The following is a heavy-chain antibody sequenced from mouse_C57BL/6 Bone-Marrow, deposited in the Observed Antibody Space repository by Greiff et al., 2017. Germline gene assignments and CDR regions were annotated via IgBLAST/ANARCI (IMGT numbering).Heavy chain of an antibody. D-gene: IGHD2-1*01. J-gene: IGHJ4*01. Sequence: EVKLVESGGGLVKPGGSLKLSCAASGFTFSSYAMSWVRQTPEKRLEWVATISDGGSYTYYPDNVKGRFTISRDNAKNNLYLQMSHLKSEDTAMYDCAREGNYDYYAMDYWGQGTSVTVSS. CDR2: ISDGGSYT. CDR1: GFTFSSYA. V-gene: IGHV5-4*01. CDR3: AREGNYDYYAMDY.